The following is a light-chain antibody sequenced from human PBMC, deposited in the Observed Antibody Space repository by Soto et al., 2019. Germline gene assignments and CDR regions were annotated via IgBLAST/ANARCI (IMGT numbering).Light chain of an antibody. J-gene: IGLJ1*01. CDR1: SSDVGGYNY. V-gene: IGLV2-14*01. Sequence: QSALTQPASGSGSPGQSSTISCTGTSSDVGGYNYVSWYQQHPGKAPKLMIYDVSNRPSGVSNRFSGSKSGNTASLTISGLQAEDEADYSCSSYTSRSTLYVSGTGTKVTVL. CDR3: SSYTSRSTLYV. CDR2: DVS.